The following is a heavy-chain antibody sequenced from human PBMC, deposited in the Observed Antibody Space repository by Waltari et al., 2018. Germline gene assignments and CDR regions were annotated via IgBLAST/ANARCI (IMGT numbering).Heavy chain of an antibody. V-gene: IGHV3-48*02. D-gene: IGHD3-3*01. CDR3: ARESLDYDFWSGYHYYFDY. CDR2: ISSSSSTI. CDR1: GFTFSSYS. J-gene: IGHJ4*02. Sequence: EVQLVKSGGGLVQPGGSLRLSCAASGFTFSSYSMNWVRQAPGKGLEWVSYISSSSSTIYYADSVKGRFTISRDKAKNSLYLQMNSLRDEDTAVYYCARESLDYDFWSGYHYYFDYWGQGTLVTVSS.